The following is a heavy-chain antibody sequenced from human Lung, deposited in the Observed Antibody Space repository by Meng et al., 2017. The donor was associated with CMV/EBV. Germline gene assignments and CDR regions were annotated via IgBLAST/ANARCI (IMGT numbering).Heavy chain of an antibody. CDR1: GFTLSNFY. D-gene: IGHD2-2*01. CDR3: VRDYFEYQPLDS. V-gene: IGHV3-21*01. J-gene: IGHJ4*02. Sequence: GESLKISCLASGFTLSNFYMTWVRQAPGKGLEWVSTISSSSTYMYYAVSVKGRFTISRDNARNSLYLQMSSLRGDDTAIYYCVRDYFEYQPLDSWGQGTLVTVSS. CDR2: ISSSSTYM.